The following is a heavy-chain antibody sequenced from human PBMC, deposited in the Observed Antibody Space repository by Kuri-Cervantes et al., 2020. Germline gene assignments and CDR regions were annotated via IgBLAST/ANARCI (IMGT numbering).Heavy chain of an antibody. V-gene: IGHV1-8*01. D-gene: IGHD2-21*01. CDR2: INPNSGNT. J-gene: IGHJ6*03. CDR3: ARGTFLGYYYMDV. Sequence: ASVKVSCKASGYTFTSYHIHWVRQAPGQGLEWMGWINPNSGNTGYAQKFQGRVSMTRNTSISTAYMELSSLRSEDTAVYYCARGTFLGYYYMDVWGKGTTVTVSS. CDR1: GYTFTSYH.